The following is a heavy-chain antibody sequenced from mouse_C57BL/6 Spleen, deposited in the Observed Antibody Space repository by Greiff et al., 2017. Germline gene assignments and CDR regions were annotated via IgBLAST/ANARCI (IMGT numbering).Heavy chain of an antibody. CDR1: GYTFTSYW. J-gene: IGHJ2*01. D-gene: IGHD2-4*01. V-gene: IGHV1-55*01. CDR3: ARSGYDYPFDY. CDR2: IYPGSGST. Sequence: VQLQQPGAELVKPGASVKMSCKASGYTFTSYWITWVKQRPGQGLEWIGDIYPGSGSTNYNEKFKSKATLTVDSSSRTAYMQLSSLTSEASAVYDCARSGYDYPFDYWGQGTTLTVSS.